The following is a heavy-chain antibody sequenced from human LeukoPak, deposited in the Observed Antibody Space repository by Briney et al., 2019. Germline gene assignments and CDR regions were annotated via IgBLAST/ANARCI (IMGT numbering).Heavy chain of an antibody. D-gene: IGHD4-11*01. CDR2: INWNGGST. CDR1: GFTFDDYA. V-gene: IGHV3-20*04. J-gene: IGHJ4*02. CDR3: ARESHTVTTGYYFDY. Sequence: GGSLRLSCAASGFTFDDYAMHWVRQAPGKGLEWVSGINWNGGSTGYADSVKGRFTISRDNAKNSLYLQMNSLRAEDTALYYCARESHTVTTGYYFDYWGQGTLVTVSS.